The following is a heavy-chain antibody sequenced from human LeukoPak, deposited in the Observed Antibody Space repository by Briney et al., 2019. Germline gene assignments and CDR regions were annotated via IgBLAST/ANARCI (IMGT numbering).Heavy chain of an antibody. CDR3: ARDRDSYGYSYYYGMDV. CDR2: IYSGGST. D-gene: IGHD5-18*01. V-gene: IGHV3-66*01. CDR1: GFTVSSNY. Sequence: GGPLRLSCAASGFTVSSNYMSWVRQAPGKGLEWVSVIYSGGSTYYADSVKGRFTISRDNSKNTLYLQMNSLRAEDTAVYYCARDRDSYGYSYYYGMDVWGQGTTVTVSS. J-gene: IGHJ6*02.